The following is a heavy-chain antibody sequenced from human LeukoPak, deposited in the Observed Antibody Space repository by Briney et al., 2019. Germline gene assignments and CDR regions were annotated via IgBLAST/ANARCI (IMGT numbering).Heavy chain of an antibody. CDR3: AAYGSGSYLAY. V-gene: IGHV4-59*01. CDR2: IYYSGST. D-gene: IGHD3-10*01. CDR1: GGSTSSYY. J-gene: IGHJ4*02. Sequence: PSETLSLTCTVSGGSTSSYYWSWIRQPPGKGLEWIGYIYYSGSTNYNPSLKSRVTISVDTSKNQFSLKLSSVTAADTVVYYCAAYGSGSYLAYWGQGTLVTVSS.